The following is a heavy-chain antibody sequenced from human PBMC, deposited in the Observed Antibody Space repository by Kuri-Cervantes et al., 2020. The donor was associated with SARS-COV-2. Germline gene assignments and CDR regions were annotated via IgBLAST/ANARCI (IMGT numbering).Heavy chain of an antibody. CDR3: ARSPLTRRYSSGWTERYYYYYYMDV. CDR2: FDPEDGET. D-gene: IGHD6-19*01. J-gene: IGHJ6*03. V-gene: IGHV1-24*01. CDR1: GYTLTELS. Sequence: ASVKVSCKVSGYTLTELSMHWVRQAPGKGLEWMGGFDPEDGETIYAQKFQGRVTMTEDTSTDTAYMELSSLRSEDTAVYYCARSPLTRRYSSGWTERYYYYYYMDVWGKGTTVTVSS.